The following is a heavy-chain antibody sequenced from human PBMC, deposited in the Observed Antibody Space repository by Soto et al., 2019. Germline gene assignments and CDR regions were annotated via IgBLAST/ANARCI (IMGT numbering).Heavy chain of an antibody. V-gene: IGHV1-18*01. CDR2: ISAYNGDT. D-gene: IGHD3-10*01. Sequence: QVQLVQSGGEVRKPGASVKVSCKASGYTFTSHGISGVRQAPGQGLEGMGWISAYNGDTNYAQKLQGGVTVTTDRSTSTAYMELRSLRSEDTAVYYCARMVRGSNIDYYHYRDVWGKGTTVTVSS. CDR3: ARMVRGSNIDYYHYRDV. CDR1: GYTFTSHG. J-gene: IGHJ6*03.